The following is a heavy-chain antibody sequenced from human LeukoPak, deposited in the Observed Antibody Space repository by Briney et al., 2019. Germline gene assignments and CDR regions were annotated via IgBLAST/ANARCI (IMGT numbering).Heavy chain of an antibody. CDR3: ATYCSHISWHTGGGFQH. CDR2: IYTSGGT. D-gene: IGHD2-15*01. V-gene: IGHV4-61*02. J-gene: IGHJ1*01. Sequence: SQTLSLTCTVSGGSISSGGYFWSWIRQPAGKGLEWIGRIYTSGGTNYNPSLNRRVTVSIDTSTKQFSLRLTSVTAADTAVYLFATYCSHISWHTGGGFQHWGQGTLVTVSS. CDR1: GGSISSGGYF.